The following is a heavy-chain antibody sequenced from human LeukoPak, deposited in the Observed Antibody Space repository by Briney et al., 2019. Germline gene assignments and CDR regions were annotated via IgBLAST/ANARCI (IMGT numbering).Heavy chain of an antibody. V-gene: IGHV6-1*01. CDR2: TYFRSKWYN. CDR1: GDSVSSNSAA. CDR3: ARDGLDDYGAEAPFDY. Sequence: SQTLSLTCAISGDSVSSNSAAWNWIRQSPSRGLEWLGRTYFRSKWYNDYAVSVKSRITINPDTSKNQFSLQLNSVTPEDTAVYYCARDGLDDYGAEAPFDYWGQGTLVTVSS. D-gene: IGHD4-17*01. J-gene: IGHJ4*02.